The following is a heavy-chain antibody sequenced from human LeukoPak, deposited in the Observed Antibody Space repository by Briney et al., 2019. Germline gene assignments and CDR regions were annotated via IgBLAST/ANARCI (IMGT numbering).Heavy chain of an antibody. Sequence: PGGSLRLSFAASGFTVSSNYMSWVRQAPGKGLEWVSVIYSGGSTYYADPVKGRFTISRDNSKNTLYLQMNSLRAEDTAVYYCARVGGYSYGYIDYWGQGTLVTVSS. CDR3: ARVGGYSYGYIDY. V-gene: IGHV3-53*01. CDR2: IYSGGST. D-gene: IGHD5-18*01. J-gene: IGHJ4*02. CDR1: GFTVSSNY.